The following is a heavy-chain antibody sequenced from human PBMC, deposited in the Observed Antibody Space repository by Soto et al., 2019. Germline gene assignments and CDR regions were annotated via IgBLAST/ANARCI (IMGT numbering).Heavy chain of an antibody. J-gene: IGHJ4*02. V-gene: IGHV3-74*01. CDR3: LRDQRHWNEFADQ. CDR1: GFAFGSYW. Sequence: EVQLVESGGGLVQPGGSLRLSCAASGFAFGSYWMHWVRQAPGKGLVWVSRISQDGTIATQADSVKGRFTISRDNAKNTLYLQMNSLRADDTAVYYCLRDQRHWNEFADQWGQGPLVTVSS. CDR2: ISQDGTIA. D-gene: IGHD1-1*01.